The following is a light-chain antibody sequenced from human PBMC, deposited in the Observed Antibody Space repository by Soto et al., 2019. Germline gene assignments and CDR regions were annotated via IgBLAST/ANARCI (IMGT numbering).Light chain of an antibody. CDR3: AAWDDGLSGRV. CDR1: SYNIGSNY. CDR2: RNN. V-gene: IGLV1-47*01. Sequence: QAVVTQPPSASGTPGQRVTISCSGSSYNIGSNYVYWYQQLPGTAPKLLIYRNNQRPSGVPDRFSGSKSGTSASLAISGLRSEDEADYYCAAWDDGLSGRVFGGGTKVTVL. J-gene: IGLJ2*01.